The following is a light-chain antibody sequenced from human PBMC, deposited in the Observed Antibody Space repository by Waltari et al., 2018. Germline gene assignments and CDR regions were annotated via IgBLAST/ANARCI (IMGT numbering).Light chain of an antibody. CDR1: RGIDAF. CDR2: DAS. CDR3: QQSYSAPFT. Sequence: DIQMTQSHPSLSASVEDRATITCRPSRGIDAFLNWYQQQPGKAPKLLIYDASTLQSGVPPRFSGTRIGTDFSLTISDLQPEDFATHFCQQSYSAPFTFGRGTRLE. J-gene: IGKJ5*01. V-gene: IGKV1-39*01.